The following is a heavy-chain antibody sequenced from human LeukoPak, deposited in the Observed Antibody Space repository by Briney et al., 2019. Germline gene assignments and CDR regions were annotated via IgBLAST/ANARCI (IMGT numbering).Heavy chain of an antibody. D-gene: IGHD2-2*01. CDR1: GGSFSGYY. CDR3: ARWRYCSSTSCSYDAFDI. J-gene: IGHJ3*02. V-gene: IGHV4-34*01. Sequence: SETLSLTCAVYGGSFSGYYWSWIRKPPGKGLEWIGEINHSGSTNYTPSLKSRVTISVDTSKNQFSLKLSSVTAADTAVYYCARWRYCSSTSCSYDAFDIWGQGTMVTVSS. CDR2: INHSGST.